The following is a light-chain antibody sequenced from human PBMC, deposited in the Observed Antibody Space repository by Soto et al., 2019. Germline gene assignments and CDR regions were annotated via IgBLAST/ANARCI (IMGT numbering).Light chain of an antibody. CDR2: GGS. J-gene: IGKJ4*01. CDR3: QQYGSSLGVT. CDR1: QRGGGIF. Sequence: EIVLTQSPGTLSLSPGERATLFCRASQRGGGIFLAWYQQKPGQTPRLLVCGGSSRATGIPDRFSGSGAGTDFTLTISRLEPEDFAVYYCQQYGSSLGVTFGGGTKVDIK. V-gene: IGKV3-20*01.